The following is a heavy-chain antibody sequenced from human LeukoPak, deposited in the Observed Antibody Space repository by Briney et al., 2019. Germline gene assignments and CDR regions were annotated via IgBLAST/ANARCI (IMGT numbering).Heavy chain of an antibody. D-gene: IGHD6-6*01. CDR1: GGTLSRYA. J-gene: IGHJ4*02. Sequence: ASVKVSCKTSGGTLSRYAISWVRQAPGQGLEWMGEIIPIFGTANYAQKLQGRVTMTTDTSTSTAYLELRSLRSDDTAVYYCANTIGARLMYFDYWGQGTLVTVSS. V-gene: IGHV1-69*05. CDR3: ANTIGARLMYFDY. CDR2: IIPIFGTA.